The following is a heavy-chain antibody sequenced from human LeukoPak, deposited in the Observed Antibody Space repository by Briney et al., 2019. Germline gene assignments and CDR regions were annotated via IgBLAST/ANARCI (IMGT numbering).Heavy chain of an antibody. Sequence: SQTLSLTCTVSGGSISSGDYYWSWIRQPPGKGLEWIGYIYYSGSTYYNPSLKSRVTISVDTSKNQFSLKLSSVTAADTAVYYCARLFSSSTDYYFDYWGQGTLVTVSS. CDR1: GGSISSGDYY. D-gene: IGHD6-13*01. J-gene: IGHJ4*02. CDR3: ARLFSSSTDYYFDY. CDR2: IYYSGST. V-gene: IGHV4-30-4*01.